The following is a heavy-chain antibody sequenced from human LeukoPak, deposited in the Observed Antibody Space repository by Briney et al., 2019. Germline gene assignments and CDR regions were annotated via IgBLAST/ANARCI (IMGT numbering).Heavy chain of an antibody. CDR2: IKPDGSAQ. V-gene: IGHV3-7*03. CDR1: GFTFSSYW. CDR3: ARQDDYGDQGVESYY. J-gene: IGHJ4*02. D-gene: IGHD4-17*01. Sequence: PGGSLRLSCAASGFTFSSYWMSWVRQAPGKGLEWVATIKPDGSAQYYVDSVKGRFTISRDNSKNTLYLQMNSLRAEDTAVYYCARQDDYGDQGVESYYWGQGTLVTVSS.